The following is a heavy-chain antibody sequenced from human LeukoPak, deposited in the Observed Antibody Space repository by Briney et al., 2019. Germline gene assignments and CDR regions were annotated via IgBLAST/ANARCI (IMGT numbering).Heavy chain of an antibody. V-gene: IGHV4-59*01. CDR1: GGSISSYY. J-gene: IGHJ6*02. Sequence: SETLSLTCTVSGGSISSYYWSWIRQPPGKGLEWIGYIYYSGSTNYNPSLKSRVTISVDTSKNQFSLKLSSVTAADTAVYYCARVPFFDFWSGYYTHDYYYGMDIWGQGTTVTVSS. CDR2: IYYSGST. D-gene: IGHD3-3*01. CDR3: ARVPFFDFWSGYYTHDYYYGMDI.